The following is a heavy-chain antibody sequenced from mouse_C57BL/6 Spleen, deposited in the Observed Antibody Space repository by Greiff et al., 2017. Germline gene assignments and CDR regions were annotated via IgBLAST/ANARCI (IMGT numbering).Heavy chain of an antibody. CDR3: ARELLY. Sequence: QVQLKQPGAELVKPGASVKLSCKASGYTFTSYWMQWVKQRPGQGLEWIGEIDPSDSYTNYNQKFKGKATLTVDTSSSTAYMQLSSLTSEDSAVYYCARELLYWGQGTTLTVSS. J-gene: IGHJ2*01. D-gene: IGHD2-1*01. CDR1: GYTFTSYW. CDR2: IDPSDSYT. V-gene: IGHV1-50*01.